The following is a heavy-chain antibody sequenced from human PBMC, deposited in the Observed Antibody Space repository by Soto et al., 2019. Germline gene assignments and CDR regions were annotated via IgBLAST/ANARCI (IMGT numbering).Heavy chain of an antibody. CDR1: GGSISSTSW. CDR3: ARVEFGNFGAY. V-gene: IGHV4-4*02. J-gene: IGHJ4*02. CDR2: IHHSGSA. Sequence: PXETLSLTCVVSGGSISSTSWWGWVRQPPGTGLEWIGEIHHSGSANYNPSLKSRVTLSMDKFKNQFSLRLTSVTAADTDVYYCARVEFGNFGAYWGQGTPVTVSS. D-gene: IGHD3-10*01.